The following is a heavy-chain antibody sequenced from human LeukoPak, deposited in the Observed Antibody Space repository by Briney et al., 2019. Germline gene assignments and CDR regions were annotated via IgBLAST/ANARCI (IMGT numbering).Heavy chain of an antibody. CDR1: GFTFSNYA. CDR3: AKDRRYCSSTSCRYYYYYYMDV. J-gene: IGHJ6*03. CDR2: IRSSGSGSST. Sequence: GGSLRLSCAASGFTFSNYAMNWVRQAPGKGLEWVSVIRSSGSGSSTYYADSVKGRFTISRDNSKNTLYLQMNSLRAEDTAVYYCAKDRRYCSSTSCRYYYYYYMDVWGKGTTVTISS. V-gene: IGHV3-23*01. D-gene: IGHD2-2*01.